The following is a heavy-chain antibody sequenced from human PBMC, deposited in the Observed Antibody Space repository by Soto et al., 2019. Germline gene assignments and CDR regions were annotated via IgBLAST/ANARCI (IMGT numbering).Heavy chain of an antibody. D-gene: IGHD2-2*01. V-gene: IGHV1-2*04. CDR3: AREESYCSSTSCRNQGGVSFDY. J-gene: IGHJ4*02. CDR2: INPNSGGT. Sequence: QVQLVQSGAEVKKPGASVKVSCKASGYTFTGYYMHWVRQAPGQGLEWMGWINPNSGGTNYAQKLQGWGTMTRDTSISTAYMELSRLRSDDTAVYYCAREESYCSSTSCRNQGGVSFDYWGQGTLVTVSS. CDR1: GYTFTGYY.